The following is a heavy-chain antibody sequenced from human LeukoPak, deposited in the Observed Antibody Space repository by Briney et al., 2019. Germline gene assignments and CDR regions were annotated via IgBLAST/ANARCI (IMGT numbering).Heavy chain of an antibody. J-gene: IGHJ6*02. Sequence: GGSLRLSCAASGFTFSSYAMGWVRQAPGKGLEWVSAISGSGGSTYYADSVKGRFTISRDNSKNTLYLQMNSLRAEDTAVYYCAKFHDYGDTGHLVDVWGQGTTVTVSS. CDR3: AKFHDYGDTGHLVDV. CDR2: ISGSGGST. CDR1: GFTFSSYA. D-gene: IGHD4-17*01. V-gene: IGHV3-23*01.